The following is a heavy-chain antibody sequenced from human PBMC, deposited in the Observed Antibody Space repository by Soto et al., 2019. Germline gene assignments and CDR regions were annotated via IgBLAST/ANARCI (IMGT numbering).Heavy chain of an antibody. CDR1: GDSLNSGSFF. J-gene: IGHJ4*02. CDR2: IYFTGTT. D-gene: IGHD6-19*01. Sequence: QLQLQESGPGLVKPSETLSLTCTVSGDSLNSGSFFWGWIRQPPGKGLEWIGHIYFTGTTSYSPSLKSRVTMFVDTSKNKFSLRLTSVTAADTAVYYCVRRGAVAGSQFDFWVQGTLVNVSS. CDR3: VRRGAVAGSQFDF. V-gene: IGHV4-39*01.